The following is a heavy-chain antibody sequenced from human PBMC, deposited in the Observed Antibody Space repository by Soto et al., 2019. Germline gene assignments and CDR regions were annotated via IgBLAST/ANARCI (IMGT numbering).Heavy chain of an antibody. CDR1: GFTFSSYA. V-gene: IGHV3-30-3*01. Sequence: GGSLRLSCAASGFTFSSYAMHWVRQAPGKGLEWVAVISYDGSNKYYADSVKGRFTISRDNSKNTLYLQMNSLRAEDTAVYYCARDSDPYYYYGMDVWGQGTTVTVSS. J-gene: IGHJ6*02. CDR3: ARDSDPYYYYGMDV. D-gene: IGHD2-21*02. CDR2: ISYDGSNK.